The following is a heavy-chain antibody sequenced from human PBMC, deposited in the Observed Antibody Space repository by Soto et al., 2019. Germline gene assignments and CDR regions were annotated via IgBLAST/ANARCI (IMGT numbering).Heavy chain of an antibody. V-gene: IGHV4-59*01. CDR1: GGSISSYY. CDR2: IYYSGST. J-gene: IGHJ4*02. D-gene: IGHD4-17*01. Sequence: SETLSLTCTVSGGSISSYYWSWIRKPPGKGLEWIGYIYYSGSTNYNPSLKSRVTISVDTSKNQFSLKLSSVTAADTAVYYCALTTVTTFGSAYFDYWGQGTLVTVSS. CDR3: ALTTVTTFGSAYFDY.